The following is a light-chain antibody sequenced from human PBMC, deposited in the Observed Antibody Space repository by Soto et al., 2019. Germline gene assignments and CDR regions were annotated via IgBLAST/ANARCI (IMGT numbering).Light chain of an antibody. Sequence: EIVLTPSPGTLSLSPGERATLSCRASQSISSGYLAWYQQKPGQAPRLLIYGASSRATGIPDRFSGSGSGTDFTLTISRLEPEDFAVYHCQQYGSSLPTWTFGQGAKVDIK. CDR1: QSISSGY. V-gene: IGKV3-20*01. J-gene: IGKJ1*01. CDR2: GAS. CDR3: QQYGSSLPTWT.